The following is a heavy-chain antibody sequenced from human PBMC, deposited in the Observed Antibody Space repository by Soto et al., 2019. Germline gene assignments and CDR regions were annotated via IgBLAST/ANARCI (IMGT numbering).Heavy chain of an antibody. Sequence: WASVKVSCKASGGTFSSYAISWVRQAPGQGLEWMGGIIPIFGTANYAQKFQGRVTITADKSTSTAYMELSSLRSEDTAVYYCARQRDYYDSSGYQRYFDLWGRGTLVTVSS. D-gene: IGHD3-22*01. CDR1: GGTFSSYA. CDR2: IIPIFGTA. J-gene: IGHJ2*01. V-gene: IGHV1-69*06. CDR3: ARQRDYYDSSGYQRYFDL.